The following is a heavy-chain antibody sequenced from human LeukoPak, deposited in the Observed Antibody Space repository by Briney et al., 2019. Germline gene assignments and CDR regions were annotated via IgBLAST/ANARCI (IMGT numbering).Heavy chain of an antibody. CDR1: GYTFTCYY. J-gene: IGHJ4*02. V-gene: IGHV1-2*02. Sequence: GASVTVSCKASGYTFTCYYMHWVRQAPGQGLEWMGWINPNSGGTNYAQKFQGRVTMTRDTSISTAYMELSRLRYDDTAVYYCARARSGDYLPFDYWGQGTLVTVSS. CDR2: INPNSGGT. D-gene: IGHD2/OR15-2a*01. CDR3: ARARSGDYLPFDY.